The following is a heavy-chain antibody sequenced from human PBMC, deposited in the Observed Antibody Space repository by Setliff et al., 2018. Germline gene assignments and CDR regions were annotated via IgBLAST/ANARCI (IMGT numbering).Heavy chain of an antibody. D-gene: IGHD5-18*01. CDR2: IDPSGDYT. CDR1: GYTFTGYY. J-gene: IGHJ4*02. Sequence: GASVKVSCKASGYTFTGYYMHWVRQAPGQGLEWMGIIDPSGDYTNYAQKFQGRVTMTRDTSTTTVYIELSSLRSDDTAVYYCARAPLESGYYYGQGHYFDYWGQGTLVTVSS. V-gene: IGHV1-46*01. CDR3: ARAPLESGYYYGQGHYFDY.